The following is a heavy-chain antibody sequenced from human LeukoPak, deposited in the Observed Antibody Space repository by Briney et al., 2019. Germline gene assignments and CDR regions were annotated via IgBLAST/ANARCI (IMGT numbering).Heavy chain of an antibody. CDR1: GGSISSYY. CDR2: IYISGST. Sequence: SETLSLTCTVSGGSISSYYWSWIRQPPGKGLEWIGGIYISGSTYYNPSLKSRVTISEDTSKNQFSLKLSSVTAADTAVYYCARRWLGDFDYWGQGTLVTVSS. CDR3: ARRWLGDFDY. J-gene: IGHJ4*02. V-gene: IGHV4-39*01. D-gene: IGHD1-26*01.